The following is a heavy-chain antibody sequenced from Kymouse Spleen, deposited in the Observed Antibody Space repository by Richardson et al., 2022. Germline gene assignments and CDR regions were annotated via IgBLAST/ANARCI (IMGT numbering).Heavy chain of an antibody. Sequence: EVQLVESGGGLVQPGGSLRLSCAASGFTFSSYDMHWVRQATGKGLEWVSAIGTAGDTYYPGSVKGRFTISRENAKNSLYLQMNSLRAGDTAVYYCAREV*QWLVLTLTTGAREPWSPSPQ. D-gene: IGHD6-19*01. CDR3: AREV*QWLVLTLTT. CDR2: IGTAGDT. V-gene: IGHV3-13*01. J-gene: IGHJ4*02. CDR1: GFTFSSYD.